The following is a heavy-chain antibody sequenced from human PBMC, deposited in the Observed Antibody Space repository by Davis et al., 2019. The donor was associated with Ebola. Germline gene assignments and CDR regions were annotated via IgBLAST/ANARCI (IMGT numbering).Heavy chain of an antibody. D-gene: IGHD3-10*01. CDR2: INPNSGDT. J-gene: IGHJ6*02. V-gene: IGHV1-2*04. CDR3: ARSSGSAYYYGMDV. CDR1: GYTFTGYY. Sequence: ASVKVSCKASGYTFTGYYMHWVRQAPGQGLEWMGWINPNSGDTNYAQKFQGWVTMTRDTSISTAYMELSRLRSDDTAVYYCARSSGSAYYYGMDVWGQGTTVTVSS.